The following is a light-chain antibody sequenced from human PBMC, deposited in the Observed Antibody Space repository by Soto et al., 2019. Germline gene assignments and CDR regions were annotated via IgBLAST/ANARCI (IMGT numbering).Light chain of an antibody. CDR3: SSYGGNNNLL. CDR2: EVT. Sequence: QSALTQPPSASGSPGQSVAISCSGTSSDVGGYNYVSWYQQYPGKAPKLMIYEVTKRPSGVPDRFSGSKSSNTASLTVSGLQAEDEADYYCSSYGGNNNLLFGGGTQLTVL. CDR1: SSDVGGYNY. V-gene: IGLV2-8*01. J-gene: IGLJ2*01.